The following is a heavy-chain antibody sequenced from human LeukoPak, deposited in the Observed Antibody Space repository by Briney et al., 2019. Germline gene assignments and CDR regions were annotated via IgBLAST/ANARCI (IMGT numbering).Heavy chain of an antibody. CDR1: DASISGYY. V-gene: IGHV4-59*01. D-gene: IGHD1-26*01. CDR3: ARDLGGIYFDY. J-gene: IGHJ4*02. CDR2: IHFRGST. Sequence: PSETLSLTCTVSDASISGYYWSWIRQPPGKGLEWIGSIHFRGSTNYNPSLRSRVTISVDPSKNQLSLKLSSVTAADTAVYYCARDLGGIYFDYWGQGTLVTVSS.